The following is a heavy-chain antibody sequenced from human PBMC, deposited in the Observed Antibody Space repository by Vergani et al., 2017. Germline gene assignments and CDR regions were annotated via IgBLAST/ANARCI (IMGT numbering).Heavy chain of an antibody. V-gene: IGHV1-2*02. Sequence: QVQLVQSGAEVKKPGASVKVSCKASGYTFTDYFMHWVRQAPGQGLEWMGWINPNSGGTKYAQKFQGRVTMTRDTSISTAYMELSNLRSDDTAVYYCARSGTCSNRDYFDYLGQGTLVTVSS. J-gene: IGHJ4*02. CDR1: GYTFTDYF. CDR2: INPNSGGT. D-gene: IGHD6-25*01. CDR3: ARSGTCSNRDYFDY.